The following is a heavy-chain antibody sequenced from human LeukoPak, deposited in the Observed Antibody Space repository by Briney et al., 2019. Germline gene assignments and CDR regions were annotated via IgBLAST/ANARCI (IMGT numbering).Heavy chain of an antibody. D-gene: IGHD3-16*02. CDR3: ARTYYDYVWGSYRQGEYDY. V-gene: IGHV1-18*01. J-gene: IGHJ4*02. CDR1: GYTFTSYG. Sequence: GASVKVSCKASGYTFTSYGISWVRQAPGQGLEWMGWISAYNGNTNYAQKLQGRVTMTTDTSTITAYMELRSLRSDDTAVYYCARTYYDYVWGSYRQGEYDYWGQGTLVTVSS. CDR2: ISAYNGNT.